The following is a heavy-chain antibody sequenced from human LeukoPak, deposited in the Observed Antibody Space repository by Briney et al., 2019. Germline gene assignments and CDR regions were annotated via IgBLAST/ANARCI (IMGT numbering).Heavy chain of an antibody. V-gene: IGHV3-23*01. Sequence: PGGPLRLSCAASGFTFSSYSMSWVRQAPGKGLEWVSGISGSGGSTDYADSVKGRFTISRDNSKNTLYLQMNSLRVEDTAVYYCAKDTGHQVVYCFDYEGQGTLVTVSS. CDR3: AKDTGHQVVYCFDY. CDR2: ISGSGGST. CDR1: GFTFSSYS. D-gene: IGHD1-14*01. J-gene: IGHJ4*02.